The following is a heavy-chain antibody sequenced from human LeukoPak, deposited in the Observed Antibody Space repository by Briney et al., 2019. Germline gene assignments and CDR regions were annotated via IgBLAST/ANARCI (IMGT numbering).Heavy chain of an antibody. CDR3: ARRPYCSGGSCYSGYFDY. D-gene: IGHD2-15*01. J-gene: IGHJ4*02. CDR1: GFTFSSYG. Sequence: GGSLRLSYAASGFTFSSYGMHWVRQAPGKGLEWVAVIWYDGSNKYYADSVKGRFTISRDNSKNTLYLQMNSLRAEDTAVYYCARRPYCSGGSCYSGYFDYWGQGTLVTVSS. V-gene: IGHV3-33*01. CDR2: IWYDGSNK.